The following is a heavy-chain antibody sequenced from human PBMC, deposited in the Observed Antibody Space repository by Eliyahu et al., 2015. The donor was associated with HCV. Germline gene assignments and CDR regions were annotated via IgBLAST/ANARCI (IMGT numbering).Heavy chain of an antibody. J-gene: IGHJ4*02. CDR2: ISYDGSKT. CDR3: AKSAVLLWFGEGRNYFDY. Sequence: QVQLVESGGGVVQPGRSLRLSCAAXGFXFNNYGMHWVRQAPGKGLEWVAVISYDGSKTYYADSVTGRFTISRDNSKDTLYLQMNRLKPEDTAMYYCAKSAVLLWFGEGRNYFDYWGLGTLVTASS. CDR1: GFXFNNYG. D-gene: IGHD3-10*01. V-gene: IGHV3-30*18.